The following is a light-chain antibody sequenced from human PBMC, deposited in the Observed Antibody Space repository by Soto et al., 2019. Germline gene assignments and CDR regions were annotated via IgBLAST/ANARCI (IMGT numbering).Light chain of an antibody. J-gene: IGLJ3*02. Sequence: QSALTQPRSVSGSPGQSVTISCTGTSSDVGGYTFVSWYQQHPGTAPKLMIYAVSQRPSGVPDRFSGSKSGNTASLTISGLQAEDEDDYYCCSYAGSHTWVFGGGTKLTVL. CDR2: AVS. CDR1: SSDVGGYTF. V-gene: IGLV2-11*01. CDR3: CSYAGSHTWV.